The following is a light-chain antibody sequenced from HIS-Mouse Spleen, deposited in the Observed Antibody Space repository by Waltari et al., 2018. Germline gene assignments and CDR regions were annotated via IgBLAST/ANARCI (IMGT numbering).Light chain of an antibody. V-gene: IGKV1-5*03. CDR1: QSISSW. J-gene: IGKJ3*01. Sequence: DIQMTQSPSTLSASVGDRVTITCRASQSISSWLAWYQQKPGKAPKLLIYKASSLESGVPSRFSGSGSGTEVTLTISSLQPDDFATYYCQQYNSYPFTFGPGTKVDIK. CDR2: KAS. CDR3: QQYNSYPFT.